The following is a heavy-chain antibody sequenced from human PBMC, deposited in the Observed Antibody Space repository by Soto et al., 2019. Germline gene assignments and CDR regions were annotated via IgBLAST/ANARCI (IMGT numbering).Heavy chain of an antibody. CDR1: GFTFSSYA. V-gene: IGHV3-30-3*01. CDR3: ARGKDIVATEAY. D-gene: IGHD5-12*01. CDR2: ISYDGSIK. J-gene: IGHJ4*02. Sequence: QVQLVESGGGVVQPGRSLRLSCAASGFTFSSYAMHWVRQAPGKWVEWVAVISYDGSIKYYADSVKGRFTISIDNSKNTLYLQMISLRAEDTAVYYCARGKDIVATEAYWGQGTLVTGAS.